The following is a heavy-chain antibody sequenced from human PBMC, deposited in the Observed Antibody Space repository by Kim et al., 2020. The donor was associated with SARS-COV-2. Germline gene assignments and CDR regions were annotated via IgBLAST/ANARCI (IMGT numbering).Heavy chain of an antibody. Sequence: GGSLRLSCAASGFTFSSYSMNWVRQAPGKGLEWVSSISSSSSYIYYADSVKGRFTISRDNAKNSLYLQMNSLRAEDTAVYYCARDYGRAVAGNPGAYYYGMDVWGQGTTVTVSS. CDR1: GFTFSSYS. J-gene: IGHJ6*02. CDR2: ISSSSSYI. D-gene: IGHD6-19*01. CDR3: ARDYGRAVAGNPGAYYYGMDV. V-gene: IGHV3-21*01.